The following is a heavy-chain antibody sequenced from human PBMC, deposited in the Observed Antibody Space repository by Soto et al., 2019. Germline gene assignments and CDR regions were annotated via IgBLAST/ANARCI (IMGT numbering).Heavy chain of an antibody. Sequence: QVQLVQSGAEVKKPGSSVKVSCKASGGTFSSYAISWVRQAPGQGLEWMGGIIPIFGTANYAQKFQGRVTINADESTSTAYMELSSLRSEDTAVYYCARVGDCSGGSCYANWFDPWGQGTLVTVSS. CDR1: GGTFSSYA. V-gene: IGHV1-69*12. CDR3: ARVGDCSGGSCYANWFDP. D-gene: IGHD2-15*01. J-gene: IGHJ5*02. CDR2: IIPIFGTA.